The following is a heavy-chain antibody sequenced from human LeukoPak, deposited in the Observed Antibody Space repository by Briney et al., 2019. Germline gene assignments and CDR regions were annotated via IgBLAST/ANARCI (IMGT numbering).Heavy chain of an antibody. CDR3: GRGFLTYHYDSSGLSSALDV. V-gene: IGHV1-2*02. J-gene: IGHJ6*04. D-gene: IGHD3-22*01. CDR1: GYTFTGYY. CDR2: INPNSGGT. Sequence: ASVKVSCKASGYTFTGYYMHWVRQAPGQGREGMGWINPNSGGTNYAQRFQGRVTMTRDTSISTAYMELSRLRSDDTAVYYCGRGFLTYHYDSSGLSSALDVWGKGTMVTVSS.